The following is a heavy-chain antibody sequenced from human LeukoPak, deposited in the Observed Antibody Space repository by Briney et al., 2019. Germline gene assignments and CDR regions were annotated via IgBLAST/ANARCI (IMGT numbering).Heavy chain of an antibody. V-gene: IGHV3-33*01. CDR2: IWYDGSNK. Sequence: GGSLRLSCAASGFTFSSYGMHWVRQAPGKGLEWVAVIWYDGSNKYYADSVKGRFTISRDNSKDTLYLQMNSLRAEDTAVYYCATDYDFWSGYPQTNFDYWGQGTLVTVSS. CDR3: ATDYDFWSGYPQTNFDY. D-gene: IGHD3-3*01. CDR1: GFTFSSYG. J-gene: IGHJ4*02.